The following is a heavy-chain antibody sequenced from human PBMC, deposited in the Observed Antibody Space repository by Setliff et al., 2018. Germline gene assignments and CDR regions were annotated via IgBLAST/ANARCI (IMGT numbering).Heavy chain of an antibody. D-gene: IGHD2-8*01. J-gene: IGHJ4*02. CDR2: IYYSGNT. V-gene: IGHV4-59*11. Sequence: SETLSLTCTVSGGSISDHFWSWIRQPPGKGLEWIGSIYYSGNTNYNPSLKSRVTISVDTSKNHFSLKLSSVTAADTAAYYCASGGFGVYYFDYWGQGTLVTVSS. CDR1: GGSISDHF. CDR3: ASGGFGVYYFDY.